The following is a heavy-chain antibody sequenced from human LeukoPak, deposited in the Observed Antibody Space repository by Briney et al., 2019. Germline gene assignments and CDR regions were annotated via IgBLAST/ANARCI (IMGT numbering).Heavy chain of an antibody. Sequence: PGGSLRLSCAASGFIFISYGMHWVRQAPGKGLEWAAAISYDGSNKYYADSVKGRFTISRDNSKNTLHLQMNSLRAEDTALYYCAKAYCSSATCYTRDAFEIWGQGTMVTVSP. CDR2: ISYDGSNK. J-gene: IGHJ3*02. V-gene: IGHV3-30*18. CDR1: GFIFISYG. D-gene: IGHD2-2*02. CDR3: AKAYCSSATCYTRDAFEI.